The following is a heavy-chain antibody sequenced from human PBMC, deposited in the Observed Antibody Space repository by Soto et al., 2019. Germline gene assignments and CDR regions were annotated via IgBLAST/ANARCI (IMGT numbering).Heavy chain of an antibody. J-gene: IGHJ5*02. Sequence: AALRVGCKASGYTFTRHTMNWVRQAPGQRLEWMGWINPDNGNTKSSQKFQDRVIITRDTSASTAYMDLSSLRSEDTAVYYCARGIATGQLDPWGQGTLVTVSS. D-gene: IGHD2-15*01. CDR3: ARGIATGQLDP. V-gene: IGHV1-3*01. CDR2: INPDNGNT. CDR1: GYTFTRHT.